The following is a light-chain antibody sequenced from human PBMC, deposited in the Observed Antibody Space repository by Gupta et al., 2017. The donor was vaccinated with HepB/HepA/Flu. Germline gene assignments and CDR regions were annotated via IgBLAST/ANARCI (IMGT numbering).Light chain of an antibody. J-gene: IGKJ1*01. V-gene: IGKV1-5*03. CDR2: KAS. CDR1: QSISTW. Sequence: DIQMTQSPSTLSASVGDRVTITCRASQSISTWLDWYQQKPGKAPKLLIYKASRFQSGVPSRFSGSGSGTEFILTSSRRQPDDFANYYCQQDNSCWTFGQGTKVEIK. CDR3: QQDNSCWT.